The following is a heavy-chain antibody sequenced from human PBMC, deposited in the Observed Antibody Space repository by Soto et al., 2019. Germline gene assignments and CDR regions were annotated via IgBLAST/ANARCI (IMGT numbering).Heavy chain of an antibody. CDR2: IIPIFGTA. D-gene: IGHD3-22*01. CDR1: GGTFSNYA. V-gene: IGHV1-69*12. Sequence: QVQLVQSGAEVKKPGSSVKVSCKASGGTFSNYAISWVRQAPGQGLEWMGEIIPIFGTANYAQKFQGRVTITADESTSTAYMELRSLRSEDTAVYYCARDRGPSSGYYPYWFDPWGQGTLVTVSS. CDR3: ARDRGPSSGYYPYWFDP. J-gene: IGHJ5*02.